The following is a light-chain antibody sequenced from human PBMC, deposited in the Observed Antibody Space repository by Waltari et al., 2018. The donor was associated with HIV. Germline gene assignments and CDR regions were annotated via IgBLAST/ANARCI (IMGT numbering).Light chain of an antibody. CDR2: VAS. CDR1: RSVSSN. CDR3: QQYNNWLRT. J-gene: IGKJ1*01. Sequence: EIVMTQSPATLSVSPGERATLSCRASRSVSSNLAWYQQKPGQAPRLLFYVASIRATGIPARFSGSGSGTEFTLTISSLQSEDFAVYYCQQYNNWLRTFGQGTKVEIK. V-gene: IGKV3-15*01.